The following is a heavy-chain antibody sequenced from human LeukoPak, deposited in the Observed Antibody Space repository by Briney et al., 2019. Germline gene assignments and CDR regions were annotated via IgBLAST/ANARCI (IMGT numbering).Heavy chain of an antibody. Sequence: PSETLSLTCTVSGGSISSSSYYWGWIRQPPGKGLEWIGSIYYSGSTYYNPSLKSRVTISVDTSKNQFSLKLSSVTAADTAVYYCARRKWGLDLFDYWGQGTLVTVSS. D-gene: IGHD1-26*01. CDR3: ARRKWGLDLFDY. CDR1: GGSISSSSYY. CDR2: IYYSGST. J-gene: IGHJ4*02. V-gene: IGHV4-39*01.